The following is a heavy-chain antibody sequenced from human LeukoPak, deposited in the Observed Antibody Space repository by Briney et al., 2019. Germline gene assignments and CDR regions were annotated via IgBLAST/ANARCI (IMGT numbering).Heavy chain of an antibody. J-gene: IGHJ4*02. Sequence: GGSLRLSCAASGFTFSSYSMNWVRQAPGKGLEWVSYISSSSSTIYYADSVKGRFTISRDNAKNSLYLQMNSLRAEDTAVYYCARDRGTFDYWGQGTLVTVSS. CDR1: GFTFSSYS. D-gene: IGHD3-10*01. CDR3: ARDRGTFDY. CDR2: ISSSSSTI. V-gene: IGHV3-48*01.